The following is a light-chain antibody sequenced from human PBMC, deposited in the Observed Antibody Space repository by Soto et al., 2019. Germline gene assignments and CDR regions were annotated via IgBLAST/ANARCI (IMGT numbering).Light chain of an antibody. CDR1: QSVNSSY. Sequence: DIVLTQSPGTLSLSPGERATLSCRASQSVNSSYLAWYQQTPGQAPRLLIYGASSRATGIPARFSGSGSGTDVTLTISRLEPEDFAVYYCQQYGRSPPMYTFGQGTKLDIK. J-gene: IGKJ2*01. V-gene: IGKV3-20*01. CDR2: GAS. CDR3: QQYGRSPPMYT.